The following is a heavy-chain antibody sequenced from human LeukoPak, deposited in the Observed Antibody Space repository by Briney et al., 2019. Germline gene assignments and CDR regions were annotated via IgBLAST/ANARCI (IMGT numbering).Heavy chain of an antibody. J-gene: IGHJ4*02. Sequence: HGESLWISCKGSGYSFTSYWISWVRQMPGKGLEWMGRIDPSDSYTDYSPSFQGHVTISADKSISTAYLQWSSLKASDTAMYYCALAARQCKGCHGDYWGQGTLVTVSS. CDR3: ALAARQCKGCHGDY. V-gene: IGHV5-10-1*01. CDR1: GYSFTSYW. D-gene: IGHD6-19*01. CDR2: IDPSDSYT.